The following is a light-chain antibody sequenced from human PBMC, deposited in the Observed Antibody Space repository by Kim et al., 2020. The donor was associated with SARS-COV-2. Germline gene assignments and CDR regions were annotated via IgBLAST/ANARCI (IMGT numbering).Light chain of an antibody. CDR2: DAS. CDR1: HDISNN. Sequence: DIQMTQSPSSLSASVGDRVTITCQASHDISNNLNWYQVKPGKAPKVLIYDASNLETGAPARFGGSGSGTHFTFTISSLQPEDIATYYCQKYESLPLTFGGGTKVDIK. J-gene: IGKJ4*01. V-gene: IGKV1-33*01. CDR3: QKYESLPLT.